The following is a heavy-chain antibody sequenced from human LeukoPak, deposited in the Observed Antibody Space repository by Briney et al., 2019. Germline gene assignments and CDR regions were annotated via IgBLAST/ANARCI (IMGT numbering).Heavy chain of an antibody. D-gene: IGHD2-21*01. CDR1: GGSFSNYF. CDR2: INQSGDT. Sequence: SETLSLTCGVYGGSFSNYFWAWIRQSPAKGLEWFGEINQSGDTDYNPSLKSRANISIDTSRSQFSLTLSSVTAADTAIYYCARVVGIAVVPGASEDNYFDPWGQGTQVTVSS. V-gene: IGHV4-34*01. CDR3: ARVVGIAVVPGASEDNYFDP. J-gene: IGHJ5*02.